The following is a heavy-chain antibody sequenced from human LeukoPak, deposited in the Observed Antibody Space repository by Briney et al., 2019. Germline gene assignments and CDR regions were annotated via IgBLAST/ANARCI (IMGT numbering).Heavy chain of an antibody. D-gene: IGHD3-10*01. Sequence: SETLSLTCTVSGGSISSYYWSWIRQPAGKGLEWIGSIYHSGSTYYNPSLKSRVTISVDTSKNQFSLKLSSVTAADTAVYYCARRGPLVRGVINYWGQGTLVTVSS. V-gene: IGHV4-4*07. CDR2: IYHSGST. J-gene: IGHJ4*02. CDR1: GGSISSYY. CDR3: ARRGPLVRGVINY.